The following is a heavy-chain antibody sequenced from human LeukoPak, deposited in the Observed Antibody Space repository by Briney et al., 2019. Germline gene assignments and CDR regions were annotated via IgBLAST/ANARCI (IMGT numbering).Heavy chain of an antibody. CDR2: IYNSGST. CDR3: ARELGVATLHFDF. CDR1: GGSISSYS. Sequence: SETLSLTCTVSGGSISSYSWSWIRQPPGKRLEWIGYIYNSGSTNYNPSLKSRVTVSVDTSKNQFPLKLSSVTAADTAVYHCARELGVATLHFDFWGQGILVTVSS. D-gene: IGHD2-21*02. V-gene: IGHV4-59*01. J-gene: IGHJ4*02.